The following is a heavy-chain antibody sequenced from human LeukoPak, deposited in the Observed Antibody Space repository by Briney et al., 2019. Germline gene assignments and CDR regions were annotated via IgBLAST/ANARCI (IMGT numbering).Heavy chain of an antibody. CDR3: AFRDGASYSGRFDY. J-gene: IGHJ4*02. V-gene: IGHV3-23*01. CDR2: ISDSGGVT. D-gene: IGHD1-26*01. Sequence: GGSLTLSCGASGFTHNNHAMLGVRQARGGGVVGVADISDSGGVTFYLASMKGRYTISSDNTKNTLYLQMNSLRAEATAVYSCAFRDGASYSGRFDYWGQGTLVTVSS. CDR1: GFTHNNHA.